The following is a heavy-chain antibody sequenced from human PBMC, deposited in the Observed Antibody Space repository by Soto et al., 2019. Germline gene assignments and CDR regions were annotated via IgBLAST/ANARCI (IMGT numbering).Heavy chain of an antibody. CDR1: GYTFTSYA. CDR2: INAGNGNT. CDR3: VRPSGSYDFGY. Sequence: QVQLVQSGAEVKKPGASVKVSCKASGYTFTSYAMHWVRQAPGQRLEWMGWINAGNGNTKYSQKFQGRVTITRDTSASTAYMELSSLRSEDTAVYYCVRPSGSYDFGYWGQGTLVTVSS. J-gene: IGHJ4*02. V-gene: IGHV1-3*01. D-gene: IGHD1-26*01.